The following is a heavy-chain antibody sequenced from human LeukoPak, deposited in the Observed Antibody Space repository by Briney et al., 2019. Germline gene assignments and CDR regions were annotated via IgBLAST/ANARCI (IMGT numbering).Heavy chain of an antibody. J-gene: IGHJ4*02. D-gene: IGHD6-6*01. CDR1: GFTFDDYA. Sequence: GGSLRLSCAASGFTFDDYAMHWVRQAPGKGLEWVSLISWDGGSTYYADSVKGRFTISRDNAKNSLYLQMNSLRAEDTAVYYCATSYSSSSPCDYWGQGTLVTVSS. CDR2: ISWDGGST. V-gene: IGHV3-43D*04. CDR3: ATSYSSSSPCDY.